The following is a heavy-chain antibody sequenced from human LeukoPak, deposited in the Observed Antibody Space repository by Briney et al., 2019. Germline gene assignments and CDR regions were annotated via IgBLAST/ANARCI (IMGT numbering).Heavy chain of an antibody. J-gene: IGHJ3*02. CDR1: GFTFNDYA. CDR3: ARATRPYYYDSSGYYDAFDI. V-gene: IGHV3-9*01. Sequence: SLRLSCAASGFTFNDYAMQWVRQAAGEGLEWVSGISWNSGSIGYADSVKGRFTISRDNAKNSLYLQMNSLRAEDTALYYCARATRPYYYDSSGYYDAFDIWGQGTMVTVSS. CDR2: ISWNSGSI. D-gene: IGHD3-22*01.